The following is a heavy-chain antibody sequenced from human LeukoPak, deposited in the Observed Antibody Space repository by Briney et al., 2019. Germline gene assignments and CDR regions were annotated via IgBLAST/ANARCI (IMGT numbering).Heavy chain of an antibody. V-gene: IGHV3-23*01. CDR3: AKTIVVVPAAIGFDP. CDR2: ISGSGGST. D-gene: IGHD2-2*01. Sequence: GGSLRRSCAASGFTFSSYAMSWVRQAPGKGLEWVSAISGSGGSTYYADSVKGRFTISRDNSKNTLYLQMNSLRAEDTAVYYCAKTIVVVPAAIGFDPWGQGTLVTVSS. J-gene: IGHJ5*02. CDR1: GFTFSSYA.